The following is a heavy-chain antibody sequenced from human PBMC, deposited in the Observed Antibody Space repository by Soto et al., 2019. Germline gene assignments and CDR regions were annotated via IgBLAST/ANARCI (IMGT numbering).Heavy chain of an antibody. J-gene: IGHJ4*02. D-gene: IGHD5-18*01. CDR3: ARDQGYTYGYCFDF. CDR1: GGSISTTTYY. Sequence: SETLSLTCNVSGGSISTTTYYWTWIRQRPGKGLEWIGYISGSGNTYYNPSLKSRVIMSLDTSENQFSLRLTSVTAADTAVYYCARDQGYTYGYCFDFWGQGTLVTVSS. CDR2: ISGSGNT. V-gene: IGHV4-31*03.